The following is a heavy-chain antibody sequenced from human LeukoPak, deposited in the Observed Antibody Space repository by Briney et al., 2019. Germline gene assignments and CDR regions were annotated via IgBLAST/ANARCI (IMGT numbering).Heavy chain of an antibody. Sequence: GESLKISCKGSGYSFTSYWIGWVRQMPGKGLEWMGIIYPGDSDTRYSPSFQGQVTISADKSISTAYLQWSSLKASDTAMYYCARSRRCLAVVTAISFVYWGQGTLVTVSS. V-gene: IGHV5-51*01. J-gene: IGHJ4*02. CDR1: GYSFTSYW. CDR2: IYPGDSDT. CDR3: ARSRRCLAVVTAISFVY. D-gene: IGHD2-21*02.